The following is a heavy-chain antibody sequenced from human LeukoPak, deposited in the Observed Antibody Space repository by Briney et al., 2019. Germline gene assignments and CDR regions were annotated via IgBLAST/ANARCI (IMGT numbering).Heavy chain of an antibody. CDR2: IYTSGST. Sequence: SQTLSLTCSVSGGSISSGNYYWSWIRQPAGTGLEWIGRIYTSGSTNYNPSLKRRLTMSVDTSENQFSLKLSSVTAADTAVYYCAMSIVMDADDAFDIWGQGTLVTVSS. CDR3: AMSIVMDADDAFDI. J-gene: IGHJ3*02. V-gene: IGHV4-61*02. CDR1: GGSISSGNYY. D-gene: IGHD6-6*01.